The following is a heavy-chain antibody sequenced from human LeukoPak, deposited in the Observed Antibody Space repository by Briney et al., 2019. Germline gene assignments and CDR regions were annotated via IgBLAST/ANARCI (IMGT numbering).Heavy chain of an antibody. Sequence: PGGSLRLSCAASGFTVSSNYMSWVRQAPGKGLEWVSVIYSGGSTYYADSVKGRFTISRDNSKNTLYLQMNSLRAEDTAVYYCARWGYYGGNYWGPFDYWGQGTLVTVSS. J-gene: IGHJ4*02. CDR3: ARWGYYGGNYWGPFDY. D-gene: IGHD4-23*01. CDR2: IYSGGST. CDR1: GFTVSSNY. V-gene: IGHV3-53*01.